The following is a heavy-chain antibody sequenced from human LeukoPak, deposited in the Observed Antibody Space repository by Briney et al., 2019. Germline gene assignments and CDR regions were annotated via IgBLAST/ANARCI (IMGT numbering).Heavy chain of an antibody. Sequence: GGSLRLSCAASGFTFSSYGMHWVPQAPGKGLEWVAFIRYDGSNKYYADSVKGRFTISRDNSKNTLYLQMNSLRAEDTAVYYCAKGQWLAYSVDYWGQGTLVTVSS. CDR1: GFTFSSYG. CDR2: IRYDGSNK. D-gene: IGHD6-19*01. CDR3: AKGQWLAYSVDY. J-gene: IGHJ4*02. V-gene: IGHV3-30*02.